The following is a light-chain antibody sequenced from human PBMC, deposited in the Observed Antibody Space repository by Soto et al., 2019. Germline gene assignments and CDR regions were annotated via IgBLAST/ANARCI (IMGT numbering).Light chain of an antibody. CDR2: GAS. Sequence: MLNQSAGTLSLSPEKRATLSCRASESVSSSFLAWYQQKPGQAPRLLIYGASSRATGIPDRFSGSGSGTDFTLTISRLEPEDFAVYYCQQFGTSPWTFGQGTKVDIK. V-gene: IGKV3-20*01. CDR1: ESVSSSF. J-gene: IGKJ1*01. CDR3: QQFGTSPWT.